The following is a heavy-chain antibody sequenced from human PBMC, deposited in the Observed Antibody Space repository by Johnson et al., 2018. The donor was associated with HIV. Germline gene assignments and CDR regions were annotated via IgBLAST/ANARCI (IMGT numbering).Heavy chain of an antibody. CDR2: IKSKTGGGTT. CDR3: TTDWEYYYGSGKLDAFDM. D-gene: IGHD3-10*01. V-gene: IGHV3-15*01. J-gene: IGHJ3*02. Sequence: VESGGGSVQPGEYLTLSCAASGFAVTSNNMRWVRQVPGRGLEWLGRIKSKTGGGTTSYAAPVKGRFTISRDDSKDTVYLHMNSLKVDDTAVYYCTTDWEYYYGSGKLDAFDMWGQGTMVTVSS. CDR1: GFAVTSNN.